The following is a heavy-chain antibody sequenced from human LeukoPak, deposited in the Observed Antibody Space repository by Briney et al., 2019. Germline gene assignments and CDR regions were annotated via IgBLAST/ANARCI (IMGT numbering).Heavy chain of an antibody. CDR3: ARRAESLDAFDI. D-gene: IGHD3-10*01. Sequence: SETLSLTCTVSGGSISSYYWSWIRQPAGKGLEWIGRIYTSGSTNYNPSLKSRVTMSVDTSKNQFPLKLSSVTAADTAVYYCARRAESLDAFDIWGQGTMVTVSS. CDR1: GGSISSYY. CDR2: IYTSGST. V-gene: IGHV4-4*07. J-gene: IGHJ3*02.